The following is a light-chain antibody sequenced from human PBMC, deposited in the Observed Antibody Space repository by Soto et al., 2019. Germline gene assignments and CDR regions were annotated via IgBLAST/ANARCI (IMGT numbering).Light chain of an antibody. J-gene: IGKJ2*01. CDR1: QSVSSSY. CDR2: GSY. V-gene: IGKV3-20*01. CDR3: QQYSSSYDTSLYT. Sequence: EVGMTQSVATLSVSPGERATLSCRASQSVSSSYLAWYQQKPGQAPRLLVYGSYHRATGIADRFSGSGSGTDFTLTISRLEPEDFAVYYCQQYSSSYDTSLYTFGQGTKVDIK.